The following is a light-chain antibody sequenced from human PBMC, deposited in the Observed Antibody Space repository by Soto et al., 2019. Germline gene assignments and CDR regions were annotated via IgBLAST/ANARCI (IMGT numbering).Light chain of an antibody. CDR3: QQYDNLPIT. V-gene: IGKV1-33*01. Sequence: DIQMTQSPSSLSASVGDRVTITCQASQDISNYLNWYQQKPGKAPKLLIYDASNLETGVPSRFSGSKSGTDFTITISSLQPEDIATYYCQQYDNLPITFGGGTKVEIK. CDR1: QDISNY. J-gene: IGKJ4*01. CDR2: DAS.